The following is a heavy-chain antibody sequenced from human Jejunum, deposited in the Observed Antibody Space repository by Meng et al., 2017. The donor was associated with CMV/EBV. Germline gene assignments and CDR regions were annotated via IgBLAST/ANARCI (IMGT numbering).Heavy chain of an antibody. CDR3: AHFVGGYYPSRPDY. D-gene: IGHD1-26*01. CDR1: GFSPITNGEG. J-gene: IGHJ4*02. V-gene: IGHV2-5*02. CDR2: IYRGDDK. Sequence: QIHLKESGPTLVKPTQTLTLTCTFSGFSPITNGEGVGWIRQPPGKALEWLALIYRGDDKRYSPSLKSRLSIAKDTSKNEVVLTVTTMGPVDTGTYYCAHFVGGYYPSRPDYWGQGTLVTVSS.